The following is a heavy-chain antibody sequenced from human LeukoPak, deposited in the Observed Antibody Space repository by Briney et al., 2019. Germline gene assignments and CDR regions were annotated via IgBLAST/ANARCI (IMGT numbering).Heavy chain of an antibody. CDR1: GGSFSGYY. D-gene: IGHD3-22*01. CDR3: ARGRWAPYYYDSSGSRYFDY. CDR2: INHSGST. Sequence: PPETLSLTCAVYGGSFSGYYWSWIRQPPGKGLEWIGEINHSGSTNYNPSLKSRVTISVDTSKNQFSLKLSSVTAADTAVYYCARGRWAPYYYDSSGSRYFDYWGQGTLVTVSS. V-gene: IGHV4-34*01. J-gene: IGHJ4*02.